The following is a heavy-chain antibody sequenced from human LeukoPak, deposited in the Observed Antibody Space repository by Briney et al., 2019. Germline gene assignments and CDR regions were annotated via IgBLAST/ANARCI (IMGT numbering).Heavy chain of an antibody. Sequence: ASVKVSCKTSGYTFIDYYVYWVRQAPGQGLERMGWIDPNSGNTIYAQKFQGRGTITRDTSINTAYMELSRLTSEDTAVYYCVGISPRFYFDISNSWGQGTLVTVSS. V-gene: IGHV1-2*02. D-gene: IGHD3-22*01. CDR1: GYTFIDYY. CDR3: VGISPRFYFDISNS. J-gene: IGHJ5*02. CDR2: IDPNSGNT.